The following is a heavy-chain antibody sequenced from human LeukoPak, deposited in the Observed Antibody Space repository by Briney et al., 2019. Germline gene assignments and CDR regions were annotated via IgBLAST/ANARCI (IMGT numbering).Heavy chain of an antibody. Sequence: ASVKVSCKASGYTFTGYYMHWVRQAPGQGLEWMGWINPNSGGTNYAQKFQGRVTMTRDTSISTAYMEPSRLRSDDTAVYYCASDMITFGPYGMDVWGQGTTVTVSS. CDR2: INPNSGGT. V-gene: IGHV1-2*02. J-gene: IGHJ6*02. D-gene: IGHD3-16*01. CDR1: GYTFTGYY. CDR3: ASDMITFGPYGMDV.